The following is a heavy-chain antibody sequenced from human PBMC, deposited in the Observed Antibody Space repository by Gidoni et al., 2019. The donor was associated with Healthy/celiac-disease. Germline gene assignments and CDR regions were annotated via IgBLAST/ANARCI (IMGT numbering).Heavy chain of an antibody. CDR3: ANSPPPCIAAAGTGY. V-gene: IGHV3-9*01. CDR2: ISWNSGSI. Sequence: EVQLVESGGGVVQPGRSLRLSCAASGVTFDDYAMHWVRQAPGKGLGGVSGISWNSGSIGYADSVKGRFTISRDNAKNSLYLQMNSLRAEDTALYYCANSPPPCIAAAGTGYWGQGTLVTVSS. D-gene: IGHD6-13*01. CDR1: GVTFDDYA. J-gene: IGHJ4*01.